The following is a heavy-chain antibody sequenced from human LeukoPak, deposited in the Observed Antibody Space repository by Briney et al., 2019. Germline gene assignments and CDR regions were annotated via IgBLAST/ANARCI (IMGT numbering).Heavy chain of an antibody. D-gene: IGHD2-2*01. V-gene: IGHV3-9*01. CDR3: AKGSSLDY. CDR2: ISWNSGSI. Sequence: PGGSLRLSCAASGFTFDDYAMHWVRQAPGKGLEWVSGISWNSGSIGYADSVKGRFTISRDNAKNSLYLQMNSLRAEDTASYYCAKGSSLDYWGQGTLVTVSS. J-gene: IGHJ4*02. CDR1: GFTFDDYA.